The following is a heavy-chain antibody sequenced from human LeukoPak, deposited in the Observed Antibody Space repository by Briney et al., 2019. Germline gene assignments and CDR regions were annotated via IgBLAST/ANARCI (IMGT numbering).Heavy chain of an antibody. J-gene: IGHJ4*02. V-gene: IGHV3-30*18. CDR1: GYTFTGYY. Sequence: SCKASGYTFTGYYMHWVRQAPGKGLEWVAIISYDGSNKYYADSVKGRFTISRDNSKNTLFLQMNSLRAEDTAVYYCAKSVVYYDFWSLPNDYWGQGTLVTVSS. CDR2: ISYDGSNK. D-gene: IGHD3-3*01. CDR3: AKSVVYYDFWSLPNDY.